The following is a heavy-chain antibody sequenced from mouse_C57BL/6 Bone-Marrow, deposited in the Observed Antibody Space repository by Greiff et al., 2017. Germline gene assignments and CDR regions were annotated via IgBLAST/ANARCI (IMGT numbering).Heavy chain of an antibody. V-gene: IGHV1-55*01. CDR3: ARSDYVNYSYYFDY. CDR1: GYTFTSYW. Sequence: QVQLQQPGAELVKPGASVNMSCKASGYTFTSYWITWVKQRPGQGLEWIGDIYPGSGSTNYNEKFKSKATLTVDTSSSTAYMQLSSLTSEDSAVYYCARSDYVNYSYYFDYWGQGTTLTVSS. D-gene: IGHD2-1*01. CDR2: IYPGSGST. J-gene: IGHJ2*01.